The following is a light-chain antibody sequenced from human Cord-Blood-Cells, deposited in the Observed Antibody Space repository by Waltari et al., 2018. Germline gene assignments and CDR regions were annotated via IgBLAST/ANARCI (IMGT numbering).Light chain of an antibody. CDR3: QAWDSSTAV. CDR2: QDS. CDR1: KLGDKY. J-gene: IGLJ1*01. V-gene: IGLV3-1*01. Sequence: SYELTQPPSVSVSPGQTASITCSGDKLGDKYACWYQQKPGQSPVLVIYQDSKRPSGIPERFSGSNSGNRATLTISGTQAMDEADYYCQAWDSSTAVFGTGTKVTVL.